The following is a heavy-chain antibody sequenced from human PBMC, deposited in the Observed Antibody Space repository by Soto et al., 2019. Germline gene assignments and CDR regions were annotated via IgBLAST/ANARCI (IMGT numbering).Heavy chain of an antibody. Sequence: EVQLLESGGGLVQPGGSLRLSCAASGFTFSSYAMSWVRQAPGKGLEWVSAISGSGGSTYYADSVKGRFTISRDNSKNTLYLQMNSLRAEDTAVYYCAKDGGISCYGSSLKDYWGQGTLVTVSS. V-gene: IGHV3-23*01. D-gene: IGHD2-15*01. J-gene: IGHJ4*02. CDR1: GFTFSSYA. CDR3: AKDGGISCYGSSLKDY. CDR2: ISGSGGST.